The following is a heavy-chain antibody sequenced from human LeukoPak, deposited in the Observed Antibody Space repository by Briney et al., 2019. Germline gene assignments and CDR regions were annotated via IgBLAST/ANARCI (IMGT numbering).Heavy chain of an antibody. J-gene: IGHJ3*02. D-gene: IGHD3-10*01. V-gene: IGHV3-21*01. Sequence: GGSLRLSCAASGFTFSSYSMNWVRQAPGKGLEWVSSISSSSSYIYYADSVKGRFTISRDNAKNSLYLQMNSLRAEDTAVYYCAREVTMVRGAILPAQDAFDIWGQGTMVTVSS. CDR2: ISSSSSYI. CDR3: AREVTMVRGAILPAQDAFDI. CDR1: GFTFSSYS.